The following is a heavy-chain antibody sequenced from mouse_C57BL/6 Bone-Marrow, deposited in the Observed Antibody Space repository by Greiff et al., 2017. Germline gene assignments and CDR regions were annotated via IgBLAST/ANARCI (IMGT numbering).Heavy chain of an antibody. J-gene: IGHJ4*01. CDR1: GFNIKDDY. CDR2: IDPENGDT. CDR3: TTVVADAMDY. Sequence: VQLKQSGAELVRPGASVKLSCTASGFNIKDDYMHWVKQRPEQGLEWIGWIDPENGDTEYASKFQGKATITADTSSNTAYLQLSSLTSEDTAVYYCTTVVADAMDYWGQGTSVTGSS. D-gene: IGHD1-1*01. V-gene: IGHV14-4*01.